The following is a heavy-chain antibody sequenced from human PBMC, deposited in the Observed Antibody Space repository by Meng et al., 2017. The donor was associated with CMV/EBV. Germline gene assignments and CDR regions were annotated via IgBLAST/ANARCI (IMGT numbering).Heavy chain of an antibody. CDR1: GGSISSSSYY. V-gene: IGHV4-39*01. Sequence: SGGSISSSSYYWGWVRKTPGKGLEWIGSIYYSGSNYYNPSLKSRVTISVDTYKNQFSLKLSSVTAADTAVYYCARQVIISRITGTNYWGQGTLVTVSS. J-gene: IGHJ4*02. CDR2: IYYSGSN. CDR3: ARQVIISRITGTNY. D-gene: IGHD1-7*01.